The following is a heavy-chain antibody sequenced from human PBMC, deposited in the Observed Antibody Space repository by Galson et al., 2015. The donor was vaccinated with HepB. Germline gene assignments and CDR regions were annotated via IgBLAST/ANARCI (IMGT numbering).Heavy chain of an antibody. V-gene: IGHV1-3*01. CDR1: GYTFTSYA. CDR2: INAGNGNT. D-gene: IGHD2-21*02. Sequence: SVKVSCKAYGYTFTSYAINWVRQAPGQRFEWMGWINAGNGNTKYSQKFQGRVTITRDTSASTAYMELSSLRSEDTAVYYCASGYCGGDCYLFDYWGQGTLVTVSS. J-gene: IGHJ4*02. CDR3: ASGYCGGDCYLFDY.